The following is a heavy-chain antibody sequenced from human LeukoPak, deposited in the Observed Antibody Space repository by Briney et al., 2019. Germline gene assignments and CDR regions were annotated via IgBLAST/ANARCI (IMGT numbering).Heavy chain of an antibody. J-gene: IGHJ4*02. Sequence: GGSLRLSCAASGFTFSSYWMHWVRQDPGKGLVWVSRIKSDGSTTTYADSVKGRFTISRDNAKNTLYLQMNSLRAEDTALYFCARAAYGGGDCHYHFDQWGQGTLVTVSS. CDR3: ARAAYGGGDCHYHFDQ. CDR1: GFTFSSYW. D-gene: IGHD2-21*02. CDR2: IKSDGSTT. V-gene: IGHV3-74*01.